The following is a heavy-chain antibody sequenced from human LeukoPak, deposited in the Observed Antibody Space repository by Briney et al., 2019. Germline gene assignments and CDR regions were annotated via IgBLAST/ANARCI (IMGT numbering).Heavy chain of an antibody. V-gene: IGHV1-58*02. CDR1: GFTFTSSA. D-gene: IGHD2-21*02. J-gene: IGHJ3*02. Sequence: SVKVSCKASGFTFTSSAMQWVRQARGQRLEWIGWIVVGSGNTNYAQKFQERVTITRDMSTSTAYMELSSLRSEDTAVYYCARDLISGDWTWDIWGQGTMVTVSS. CDR3: ARDLISGDWTWDI. CDR2: IVVGSGNT.